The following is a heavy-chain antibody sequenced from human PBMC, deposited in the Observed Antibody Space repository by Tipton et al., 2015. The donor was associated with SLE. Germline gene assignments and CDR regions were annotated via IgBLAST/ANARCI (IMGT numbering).Heavy chain of an antibody. CDR2: ISGSGGST. CDR3: AKNSGSYLG. Sequence: SLRLSCAASGFTFSNYAMSWVRQAPGKGPEWVSAISGSGGSTYYADSVKGRFTISRDNSKNTLYLQMNSLRAEDTAIYYCAKNSGSYLGWGQGTLVTVSS. D-gene: IGHD1-26*01. CDR1: GFTFSNYA. J-gene: IGHJ4*02. V-gene: IGHV3-23*01.